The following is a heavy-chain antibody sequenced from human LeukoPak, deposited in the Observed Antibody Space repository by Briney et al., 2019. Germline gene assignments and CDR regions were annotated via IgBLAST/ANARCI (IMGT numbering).Heavy chain of an antibody. Sequence: GGSLRLSCAASGFTFSTSWMHWVLQARGKGLLWLSRINGLGNNTRYADSVEGRFTISRDNARNTLYLHLKGLIFDDTAVYYCASSIGGADDYWGQGTLVTVSS. CDR3: ASSIGGADDY. CDR2: INGLGNNT. CDR1: GFTFSTSW. D-gene: IGHD1-26*01. J-gene: IGHJ4*02. V-gene: IGHV3-74*01.